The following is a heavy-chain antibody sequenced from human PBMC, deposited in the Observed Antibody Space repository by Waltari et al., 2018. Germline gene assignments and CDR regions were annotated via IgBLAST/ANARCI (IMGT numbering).Heavy chain of an antibody. CDR2: VRGDGRT. J-gene: IGHJ4*02. CDR3: ARDRGRGLYLDS. CDR1: GDSMTTSDC. D-gene: IGHD2-15*01. V-gene: IGHV4-4*02. Sequence: QLQLQESGPGLVKPSGTLSLPCAVSGDSMTTSDCLSWCRQSPGKGLEWIGQVRGDGRTNYNPSVASRVTISLDTSTNQYSLRVTSATAADTAVYYCARDRGRGLYLDSWGQGILVTVSS.